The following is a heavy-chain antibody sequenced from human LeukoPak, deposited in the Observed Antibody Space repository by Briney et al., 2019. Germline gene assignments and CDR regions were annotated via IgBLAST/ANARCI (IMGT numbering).Heavy chain of an antibody. J-gene: IGHJ3*02. CDR3: ARAGSYYYDSSGYLLGTPYDAFDI. V-gene: IGHV3-66*01. D-gene: IGHD3-22*01. Sequence: GGAPRLSCAASGFTVSSNYMRWVLQAPGTGLEWVSVIYSGGCTYYAGYVKCRFTISRDNSKNTLDLKMISLSAEDTAVYYCARAGSYYYDSSGYLLGTPYDAFDIWGQGTMVTVSS. CDR1: GFTVSSNY. CDR2: IYSGGCT.